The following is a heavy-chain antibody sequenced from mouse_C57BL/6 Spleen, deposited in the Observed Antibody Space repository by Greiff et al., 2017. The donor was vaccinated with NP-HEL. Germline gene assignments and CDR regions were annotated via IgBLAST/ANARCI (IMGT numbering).Heavy chain of an antibody. D-gene: IGHD2-13*01. CDR3: ARHGDYKGYYAMDY. CDR2: IWSDGST. Sequence: VQLQQSGPGLVAPSQSLSITCTVSGFSLTSYGVHWVRQPPGKGLEWLVVIWSDGSTTYNSALKSRLSISKDNSKSQVFLKMNSLQTDDTAMYYCARHGDYKGYYAMDYWGQGTSVTVSS. CDR1: GFSLTSYG. J-gene: IGHJ4*01. V-gene: IGHV2-6-1*01.